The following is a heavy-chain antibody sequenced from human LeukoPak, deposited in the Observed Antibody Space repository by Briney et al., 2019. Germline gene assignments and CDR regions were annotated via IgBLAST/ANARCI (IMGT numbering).Heavy chain of an antibody. CDR1: GYSFTSYW. CDR3: ARTGSSGSSPFDY. J-gene: IGHJ4*02. V-gene: IGHV5-51*01. Sequence: GESLQISCRGSGYSFTSYWIGWVRQIPWKCLEWMGIIYPGDSDTRYSPSFQGQVTISADKSISTAYLQWSSLKASDTAMYYCARTGSSGSSPFDYWGQGTLVTVSS. D-gene: IGHD6-19*01. CDR2: IYPGDSDT.